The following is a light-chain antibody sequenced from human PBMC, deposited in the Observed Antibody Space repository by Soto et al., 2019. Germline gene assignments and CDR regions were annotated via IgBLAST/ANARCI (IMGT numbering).Light chain of an antibody. Sequence: EIVLTQSPGTLSLSPGERATLSCRASQSVTSSYLAWYQQKPGQAPRLXIYGAGSRATGIPDRFSGSGSGTEFILTISRLEPEDFEVYYCQQYGSTPVTFGQGTKVDIK. J-gene: IGKJ1*01. CDR2: GAG. V-gene: IGKV3-20*01. CDR1: QSVTSSY. CDR3: QQYGSTPVT.